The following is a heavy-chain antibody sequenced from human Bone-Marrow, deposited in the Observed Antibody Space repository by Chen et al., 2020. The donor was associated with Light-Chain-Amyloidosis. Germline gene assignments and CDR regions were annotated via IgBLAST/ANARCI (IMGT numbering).Heavy chain of an antibody. D-gene: IGHD3-16*02. J-gene: IGHJ4*02. V-gene: IGHV4-61*02. CDR3: TRDAITSGGVVVPDS. Sequence: QVQLQESGPGLVKPSQTLTLTCTVSDGSITSGVYYWNWIRQPAGKGLEWIGHIYTTGSTKYNPSLRSRLTISIDTSKSQFSLRLASVTAADTAIYYCTRDAITSGGVVVPDSWGQGTLGTVSS. CDR2: IYTTGST. CDR1: DGSITSGVYY.